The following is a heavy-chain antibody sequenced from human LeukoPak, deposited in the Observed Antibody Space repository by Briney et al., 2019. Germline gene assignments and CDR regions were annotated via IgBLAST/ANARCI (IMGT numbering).Heavy chain of an antibody. Sequence: GGSLRLSCAPSGFTFSNYAMNWVRQAPGKGLEWVSASSDGAGGRTYYTDSVKGRFTISRDNSKNTLYLQLNILGAEDTAVYYCAKEDVDASFDYWGQGTLVTVSS. J-gene: IGHJ4*02. CDR3: AKEDVDASFDY. D-gene: IGHD5-12*01. V-gene: IGHV3-23*01. CDR1: GFTFSNYA. CDR2: SSDGAGGRT.